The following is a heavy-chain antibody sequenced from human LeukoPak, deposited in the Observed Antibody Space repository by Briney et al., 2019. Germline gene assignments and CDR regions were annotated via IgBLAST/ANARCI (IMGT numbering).Heavy chain of an antibody. Sequence: HPGGSLRLSCAASGFTFSSYGMHWVRQAPGEGLEGFSTIGPSGGITFYADSVKGRFTIFRDNSKKTLYMQMNNLRVDDTAVYYCAKDPYSGSPRGFDYWGQGTLVAASS. CDR1: GFTFSSYG. V-gene: IGHV3-23*01. CDR3: AKDPYSGSPRGFDY. D-gene: IGHD1-26*01. CDR2: IGPSGGIT. J-gene: IGHJ4*02.